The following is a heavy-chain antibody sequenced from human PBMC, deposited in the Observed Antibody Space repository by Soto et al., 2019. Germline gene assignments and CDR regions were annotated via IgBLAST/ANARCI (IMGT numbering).Heavy chain of an antibody. V-gene: IGHV4-59*08. Sequence: SETLSLTCTVSGGSISSYYWRWIRQPPGKGLEWIGYIFYSGVTYYNPSFKSRVTISVDTSKYQFSLKLRSVTAADTAVYYCARGSGYIYGIEAFDVCGQGTMVT. CDR1: GGSISSYY. D-gene: IGHD5-18*01. J-gene: IGHJ3*01. CDR3: ARGSGYIYGIEAFDV. CDR2: IFYSGVT.